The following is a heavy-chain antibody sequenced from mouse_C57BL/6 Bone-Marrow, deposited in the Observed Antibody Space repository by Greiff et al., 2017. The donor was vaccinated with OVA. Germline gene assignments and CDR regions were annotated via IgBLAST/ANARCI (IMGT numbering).Heavy chain of an antibody. V-gene: IGHV1-15*01. J-gene: IGHJ2*01. CDR2: IDPETGGT. D-gene: IGHD1-1*01. Sequence: QVQLKQSGAELVRPGASVTLSCKASGYTFTDYEMHWVKQTPVHGLEWIGAIDPETGGTAYNQKFKGKAILTADKSSSTAYMELRSLTSEDSAVYYCTDYYYGSRFWGQGTTLTVSS. CDR3: TDYYYGSRF. CDR1: GYTFTDYE.